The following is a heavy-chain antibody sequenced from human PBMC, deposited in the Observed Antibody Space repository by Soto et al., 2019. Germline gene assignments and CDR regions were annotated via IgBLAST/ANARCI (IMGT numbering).Heavy chain of an antibody. V-gene: IGHV1-69*13. Sequence: SVKVSCKASGGTFSSYAISWVRQAPGQGLEWMGGIIPIFGTANYAQKFQGRVTITADESTSTAYMELSSLRSEDTAVYYCARVGEDGYNYGAAFDIWGQGTMVTVSS. J-gene: IGHJ3*02. D-gene: IGHD5-12*01. CDR2: IIPIFGTA. CDR1: GGTFSSYA. CDR3: ARVGEDGYNYGAAFDI.